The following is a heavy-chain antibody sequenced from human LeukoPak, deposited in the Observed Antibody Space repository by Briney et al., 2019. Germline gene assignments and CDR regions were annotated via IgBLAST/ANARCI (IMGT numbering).Heavy chain of an antibody. CDR3: ARERIAVAGPYFDY. D-gene: IGHD6-19*01. CDR1: GFTFSDYY. V-gene: IGHV3-11*04. CDR2: ISSSGSTK. Sequence: GGSLRLSCAASGFTFSDYYMTWIRQAPGKGLEWVSYISSSGSTKYYTDSVKGRFTISRDNAKNSLYLQMNSPRAEDTAVYYCARERIAVAGPYFDYWGQGTLVTVSS. J-gene: IGHJ4*02.